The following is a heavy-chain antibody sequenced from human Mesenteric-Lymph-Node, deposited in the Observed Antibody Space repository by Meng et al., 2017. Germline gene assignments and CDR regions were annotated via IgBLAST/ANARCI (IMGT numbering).Heavy chain of an antibody. CDR3: ARDSGVGYSYGPDY. CDR2: ISYDGSNK. J-gene: IGHJ4*02. V-gene: IGHV3-30*01. CDR1: GFTVSSNY. D-gene: IGHD5-18*01. Sequence: GGSLRLSCAASGFTVSSNYMSWVRQAPGKGLEWVAVISYDGSNKYYADSVKGRFTISRDNSKNTLYLQMNSLRAEDTAVYYCARDSGVGYSYGPDYWGQGTLVTVSS.